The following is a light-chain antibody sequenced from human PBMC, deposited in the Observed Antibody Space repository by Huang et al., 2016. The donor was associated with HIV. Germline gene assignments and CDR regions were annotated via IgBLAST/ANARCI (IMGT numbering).Light chain of an antibody. Sequence: AIRITQSPSSLSASTGDKVTISCRASQDINDYLAWYQQKPGKAPNLLLYTASTVQNGVPSRFSGSGSGRDFTLTINCLQSEDFATYYCQQYDTYPWTFGQGTKVEIK. CDR3: QQYDTYPWT. J-gene: IGKJ1*01. CDR2: TAS. CDR1: QDINDY. V-gene: IGKV1-8*01.